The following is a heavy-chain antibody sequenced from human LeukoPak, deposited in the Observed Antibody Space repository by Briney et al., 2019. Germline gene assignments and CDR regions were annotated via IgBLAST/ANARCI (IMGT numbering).Heavy chain of an antibody. J-gene: IGHJ6*03. Sequence: GALGRVCCSAFGYTLSNFGISWVREAPGQGVEWVRGISGDNGNINYAQKLQGRVTMTTDASTSTAYMALTSLTSDDTAVYFCARVRLGAVLTVLASDYYYMDVWGKGPTVSVS. CDR1: GYTLSNFG. D-gene: IGHD2-8*01. V-gene: IGHV1-18*01. CDR2: ISGDNGNI. CDR3: ARVRLGAVLTVLASDYYYMDV.